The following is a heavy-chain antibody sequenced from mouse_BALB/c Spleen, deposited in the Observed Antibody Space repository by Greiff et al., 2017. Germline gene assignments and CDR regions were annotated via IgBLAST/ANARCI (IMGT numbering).Heavy chain of an antibody. D-gene: IGHD2-10*01. CDR1: GYTFTDYA. V-gene: IGHV1S137*01. CDR3: ASAYYGNHYYAMDY. J-gene: IGHJ4*01. Sequence: QVQLQQSGAELVRPGVSVKISCKGSGYTFTDYAMHWVKQSHAKSLEWIGVISTYYGDASYNQKFKGKATMTVDKSSSTAYMELARLTSEDSAIYYCASAYYGNHYYAMDYWGQGTSVTVSS. CDR2: ISTYYGDA.